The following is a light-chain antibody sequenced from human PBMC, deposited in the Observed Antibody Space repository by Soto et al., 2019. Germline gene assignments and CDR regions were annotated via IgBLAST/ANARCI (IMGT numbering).Light chain of an antibody. V-gene: IGKV1-39*01. CDR1: QSISSY. J-gene: IGKJ4*01. CDR3: QQSYSTPLS. Sequence: DIQMTQSPSSLSASVGDRVTITCRASQSISSYLNWYQQKPGKAPKLLIYAASSLQRGVPSRFIGSGSGTDFTLTISSLQPEDVATYYCQQSYSTPLSFGGGTEGEIK. CDR2: AAS.